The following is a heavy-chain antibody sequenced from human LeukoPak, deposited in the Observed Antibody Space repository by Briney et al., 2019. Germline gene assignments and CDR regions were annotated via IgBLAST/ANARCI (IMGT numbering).Heavy chain of an antibody. Sequence: SETLSLTCTGSGGSISSYYWSWIRQPPGKGLEWIGYIYYSGSTNYNPSLKSRVTISVDTSKIQFSLKLSSVTAADTAVYYCARHKRYYYDSSGYSLAYWGQGTLVTVSS. CDR1: GGSISSYY. CDR2: IYYSGST. V-gene: IGHV4-59*08. D-gene: IGHD3-22*01. CDR3: ARHKRYYYDSSGYSLAY. J-gene: IGHJ4*02.